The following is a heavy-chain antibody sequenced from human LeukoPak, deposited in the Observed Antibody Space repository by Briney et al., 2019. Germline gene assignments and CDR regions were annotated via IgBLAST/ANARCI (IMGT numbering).Heavy chain of an antibody. CDR1: GGSISSISYY. J-gene: IGHJ5*01. CDR2: LYYGGST. Sequence: SETLSLTCTVSGGSISSISYYWGWIRQPPGKGLEWIGTLYYGGSTYYNPSLKSRVTISLDTSKNQFSLKLSSVTAADTAVYYCARSVAYFDSSGYDSWGQGTLVTVSS. D-gene: IGHD3-22*01. V-gene: IGHV4-39*07. CDR3: ARSVAYFDSSGYDS.